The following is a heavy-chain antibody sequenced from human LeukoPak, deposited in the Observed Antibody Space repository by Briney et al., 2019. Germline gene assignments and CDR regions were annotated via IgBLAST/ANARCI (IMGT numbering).Heavy chain of an antibody. CDR3: ARGSYSGWYDY. J-gene: IGHJ4*02. CDR1: GFTFSSYW. CDR2: IKQGGSEK. V-gene: IGHV3-7*01. Sequence: GGSLRLSCAASGFTFSSYWMSWVRQAPGKGLEWVANIKQGGSEKYYVDSVKGRFTISRDNAKNSLYLQMNSLRAEDTAVYYCARGSYSGWYDYWGQGTLVTVSS. D-gene: IGHD6-19*01.